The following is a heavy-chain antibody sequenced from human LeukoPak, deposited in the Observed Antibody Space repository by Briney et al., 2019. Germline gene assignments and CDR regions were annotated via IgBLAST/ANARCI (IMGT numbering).Heavy chain of an antibody. D-gene: IGHD1/OR15-1a*01. CDR3: ASVSSVKTTSLDH. Sequence: ASVKVSCKASEGTFSSYAISWVRQAPGQGLEWMGGIIPIFGTANYAQKFQGRVTITADKSTSTAYMELSSLRSEDTAVYYCASVSSVKTTSLDHWGQGTLVTVSS. J-gene: IGHJ5*02. CDR2: IIPIFGTA. CDR1: EGTFSSYA. V-gene: IGHV1-69*06.